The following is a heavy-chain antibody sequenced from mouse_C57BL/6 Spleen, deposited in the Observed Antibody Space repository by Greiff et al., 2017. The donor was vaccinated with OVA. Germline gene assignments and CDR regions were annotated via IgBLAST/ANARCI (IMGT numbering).Heavy chain of an antibody. Sequence: VQLQESGAELARPGASVKMSCKASGYTFTSYTMHWVKQRPGPGLEWIGYINPSSGYTKYNQKFKDKATLTADKSSSTAYMQLSSLTSEDSAVYYCARGGYDYDYAMDYWGQGTSVTVSS. CDR3: ARGGYDYDYAMDY. V-gene: IGHV1-4*01. D-gene: IGHD2-4*01. CDR1: GYTFTSYT. J-gene: IGHJ4*01. CDR2: INPSSGYT.